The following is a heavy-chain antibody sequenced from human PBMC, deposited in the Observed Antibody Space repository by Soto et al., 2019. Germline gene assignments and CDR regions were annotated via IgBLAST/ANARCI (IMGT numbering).Heavy chain of an antibody. CDR1: GFTFSSYS. V-gene: IGHV3-48*01. J-gene: IGHJ6*03. Sequence: GGSLRLSCAASGFTFSSYSMNWVRQAPGKGLEWVSYISSSSSTIYYADSVKGRFTISRDNAKNSLYLQMNSLRAEDTAMYYCARDCGLRNYYYYYYMDVWGKGTTVTVSS. CDR3: ARDCGLRNYYYYYYMDV. D-gene: IGHD2-21*01. CDR2: ISSSSSTI.